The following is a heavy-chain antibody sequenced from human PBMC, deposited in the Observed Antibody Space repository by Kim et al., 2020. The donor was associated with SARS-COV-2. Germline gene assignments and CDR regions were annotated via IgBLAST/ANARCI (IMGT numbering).Heavy chain of an antibody. J-gene: IGHJ3*02. V-gene: IGHV3-7*01. CDR3: AAFHTAQVI. CDR1: GFSLGNNW. Sequence: GGSLRLSCVVSGFSLGNNWMSWVRQAPGKGLEWVAMKKGDGSEEYYVDSMKGRFTMCRDNAKTSLYLKISMLITENTANYYCAAFHTAQVIW. CDR2: KKGDGSEE.